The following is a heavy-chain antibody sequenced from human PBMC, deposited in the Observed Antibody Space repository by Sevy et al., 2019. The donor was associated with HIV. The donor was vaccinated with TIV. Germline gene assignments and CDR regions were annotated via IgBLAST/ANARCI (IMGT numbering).Heavy chain of an antibody. CDR3: ARGRVGDTGSYYGAFDV. CDR1: GASISSGGYS. CDR2: IFQSGAT. D-gene: IGHD1-26*01. Sequence: SGTLSLTCAVSGASISSGGYSWNWIRQPPGKGLEWMGYIFQSGATYYIPSLQSRVTISVDMSKTQFSLNLRSLTVADTAGCYGARGRVGDTGSYYGAFDVWGQGTTVTVSS. J-gene: IGHJ3*01. V-gene: IGHV4-30-2*01.